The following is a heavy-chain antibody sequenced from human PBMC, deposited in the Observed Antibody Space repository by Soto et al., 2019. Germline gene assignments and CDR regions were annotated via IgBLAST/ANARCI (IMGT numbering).Heavy chain of an antibody. CDR1: GFTFSTYA. D-gene: IGHD2-2*01. CDR3: ARVCSTPRCYGAFDI. V-gene: IGHV3-64*01. Sequence: EVQLVESGGGLVQPGGSLRLSCAASGFTFSTYAMHWVRQAPGKGLEYVSLISGDGRSTYYASSVKGIFTISRDNFKNTLYLQMGSLRAEDMAVYYCARVCSTPRCYGAFDIWGQGTMVIVSS. CDR2: ISGDGRST. J-gene: IGHJ3*02.